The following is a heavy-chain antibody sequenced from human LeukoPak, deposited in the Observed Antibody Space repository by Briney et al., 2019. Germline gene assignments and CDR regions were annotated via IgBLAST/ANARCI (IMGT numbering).Heavy chain of an antibody. J-gene: IGHJ4*02. Sequence: ASVKVSCKASGYTFTGCYMHWVRQAPGQGLEWMGRINPNSGGTNYAQKFQGRVTMTRDTSISTAYMELSRLRSDDTAVYYCARSPYSYGFTSDYWGQGTLATVSS. CDR2: INPNSGGT. V-gene: IGHV1-2*06. CDR1: GYTFTGCY. D-gene: IGHD5-18*01. CDR3: ARSPYSYGFTSDY.